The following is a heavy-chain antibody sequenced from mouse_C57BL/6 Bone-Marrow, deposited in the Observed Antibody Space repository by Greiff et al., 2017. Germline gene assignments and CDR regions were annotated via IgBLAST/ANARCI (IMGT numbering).Heavy chain of an antibody. CDR3: ARRSVFFDY. J-gene: IGHJ2*01. CDR1: GYTFTDYN. Sequence: VHVKQSGPELVKPGASVKMSCKASGYTFTDYNMHWVKQSHGKSLEWIGYINPNNGGTSYNQKFKGKATLTVNKSSSTAYMELLSLTSEDSAVYYCARRSVFFDYWGQGTTLTVSS. CDR2: INPNNGGT. V-gene: IGHV1-22*01.